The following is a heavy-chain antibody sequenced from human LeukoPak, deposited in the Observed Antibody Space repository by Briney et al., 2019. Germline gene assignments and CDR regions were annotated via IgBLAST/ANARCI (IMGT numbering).Heavy chain of an antibody. CDR1: GYTFTSYD. D-gene: IGHD6-6*01. CDR3: ARGYEGWGSSTYYYYYMDV. Sequence: ASLKVSCKASGYTFTSYDINWVRKATGQGLEWMGWMNPNSGNTGYAQKFQGRVTITRNTSISTAYMELSSLRSEDTAVYYCARGYEGWGSSTYYYYYMDVWGKGTTVTVSS. J-gene: IGHJ6*03. V-gene: IGHV1-8*03. CDR2: MNPNSGNT.